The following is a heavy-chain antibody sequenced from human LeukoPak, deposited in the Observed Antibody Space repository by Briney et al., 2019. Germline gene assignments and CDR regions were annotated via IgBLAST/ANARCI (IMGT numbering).Heavy chain of an antibody. CDR2: ISAYNGNT. V-gene: IGHV1-18*01. Sequence: RASVKVSCEASGYTFTSYGISWVRQAPGQGLEWMGWISAYNGNTDYSQKFQGRVTITRDTSASTAYMELSSLRSEDTAVYYCARDKRSSWYFYWGQGTLVTVSS. D-gene: IGHD6-13*01. CDR3: ARDKRSSWYFY. J-gene: IGHJ4*02. CDR1: GYTFTSYG.